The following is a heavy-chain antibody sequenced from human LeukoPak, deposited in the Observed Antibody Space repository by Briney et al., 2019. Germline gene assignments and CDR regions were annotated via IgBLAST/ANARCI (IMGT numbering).Heavy chain of an antibody. CDR3: AKTTTVTTWYFDL. J-gene: IGHJ2*01. CDR2: IYYSGST. CDR1: GGSISSSSYY. Sequence: SETLSLTCTVSGGSISSSSYYWGWIPQPPGKGLEWIGSIYYSGSTYYNPSLKSRVTIYVETSKHQFSLKLSSVTAADTAVYYCAKTTTVTTWYFDLWGRGTLVTVSS. V-gene: IGHV4-39*01. D-gene: IGHD4-11*01.